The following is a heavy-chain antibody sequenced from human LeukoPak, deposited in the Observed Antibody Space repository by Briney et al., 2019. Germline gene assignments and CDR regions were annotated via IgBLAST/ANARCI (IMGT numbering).Heavy chain of an antibody. V-gene: IGHV3-11*01. D-gene: IGHD3-10*01. J-gene: IGHJ4*02. CDR1: GFRFSDYY. Sequence: GGSLRLSCAASGFRFSDYYMSWIRQAPGKGPEWISYISGSGDNIYCAGPVQGRFTISRDNSKNSLYLQLNSLTPDDTAVYYCARDGGHYHSENHYNVNYWGQGTLVTVSS. CDR2: ISGSGDNI. CDR3: ARDGGHYHSENHYNVNY.